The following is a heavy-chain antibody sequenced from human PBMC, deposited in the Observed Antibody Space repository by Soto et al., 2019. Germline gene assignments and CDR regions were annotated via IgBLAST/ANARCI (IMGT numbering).Heavy chain of an antibody. CDR1: GFTFSSYS. J-gene: IGHJ4*02. CDR2: ISGSGGSI. V-gene: IGHV3-23*01. Sequence: GVSLRLSCAASGFTFSSYSMNWVRQAPGKGLEWVSAISGSGGSIYYADSVKGRFTISRDNSKNTLYLQMNSLRAEDTAVYYCAKRGDYSNYGHFDYWGQGTRSPSPQ. CDR3: AKRGDYSNYGHFDY. D-gene: IGHD4-4*01.